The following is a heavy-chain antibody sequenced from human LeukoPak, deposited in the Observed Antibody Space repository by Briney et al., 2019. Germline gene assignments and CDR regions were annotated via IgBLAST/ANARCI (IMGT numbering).Heavy chain of an antibody. CDR3: ARVHPLFAYCGGDCYSVYYFDY. CDR1: GGSISSSSYY. CDR2: IYYSGST. D-gene: IGHD2-21*02. J-gene: IGHJ4*02. V-gene: IGHV4-39*07. Sequence: PSETLSLTCTVSGGSISSSSYYWGWIRQPPGKGLEWIGSIYYSGSTYYNPSLKSRVTISVDTSKNQFSLKLSSVTAADTAVYYCARVHPLFAYCGGDCYSVYYFDYWGQGTLVTVSS.